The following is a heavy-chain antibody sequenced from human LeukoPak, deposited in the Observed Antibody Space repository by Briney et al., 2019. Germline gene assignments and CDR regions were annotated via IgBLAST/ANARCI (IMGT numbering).Heavy chain of an antibody. V-gene: IGHV4-34*01. CDR3: ARLRAHAYDYGFDY. Sequence: SETLSLTCAVYGGSFSGYYWSWIRQPPGKGLEWIGEITHSGSTTYNPSLKSRFTISVDTSKNQFSLKLSSVTAADTAVYFCARLRAHAYDYGFDYWGQGALVTVSS. CDR1: GGSFSGYY. CDR2: ITHSGST. D-gene: IGHD5-12*01. J-gene: IGHJ4*02.